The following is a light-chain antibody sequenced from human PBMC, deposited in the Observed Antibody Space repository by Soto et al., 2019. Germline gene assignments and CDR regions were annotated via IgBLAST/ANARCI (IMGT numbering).Light chain of an antibody. J-gene: IGKJ1*01. CDR2: DAS. Sequence: EIQMTQSPSTLSASVGHRVTITCRASQDINNWLAWYQQKPGTAPKFLIYDASTLESGVPSRFSGGGSGTEFPLTISSMTPDDSATYYCQQYYSSRTFGQGTKVDIK. CDR3: QQYYSSRT. CDR1: QDINNW. V-gene: IGKV1-5*01.